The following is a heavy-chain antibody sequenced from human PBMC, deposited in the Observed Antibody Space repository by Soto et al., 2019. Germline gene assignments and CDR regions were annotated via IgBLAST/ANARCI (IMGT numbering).Heavy chain of an antibody. CDR2: ISHDGSLQ. V-gene: IGHV3-30*13. D-gene: IGHD5-18*01. CDR3: VWDRGYRHASVPYS. J-gene: IGHJ4*02. Sequence: QAQLVESGGGVVQPGRSLRLSCAASGFAFSSYGMHWVRQAPCTGLEWVAVISHDGSLQHYADSVKGRFTISRDNSKNMVLLQMSSLRAEDTGVYFCVWDRGYRHASVPYSWGQGTLVSVS. CDR1: GFAFSSYG.